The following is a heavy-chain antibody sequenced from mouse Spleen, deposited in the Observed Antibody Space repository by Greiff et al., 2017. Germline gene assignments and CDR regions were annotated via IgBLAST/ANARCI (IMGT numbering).Heavy chain of an antibody. J-gene: IGHJ4*01. CDR1: GYTFTDYN. V-gene: IGHV1-18*01. Sequence: VQLQQSGPELVKPGASVKIPCKASGYTFTDYNMDWVKQSHGKSLEWIGDINPNNGGTIYNQKFKGKATLTVDKSSSTAYMELRSLTSEDTAVYYCARSAAPYGSSSYAMDYWGQGTSVTVSS. CDR2: INPNNGGT. D-gene: IGHD1-1*01. CDR3: ARSAAPYGSSSYAMDY.